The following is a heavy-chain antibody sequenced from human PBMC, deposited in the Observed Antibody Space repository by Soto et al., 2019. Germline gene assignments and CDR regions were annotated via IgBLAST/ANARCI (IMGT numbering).Heavy chain of an antibody. V-gene: IGHV1-3*05. CDR2: INAGNGNT. CDR1: GYTFTSYA. D-gene: IGHD3-22*01. J-gene: IGHJ4*02. CDR3: ARGLGGYYPPFDY. Sequence: QVQLVQSGAEEKKPGASVKVSCKASGYTFTSYAIHWVRQAPGQRLEWMGWINAGNGNTKYSQKLQGRVTITRDTSACTAYMELSSLRSEDTAVYCCARGLGGYYPPFDYWGQGTLVIVSS.